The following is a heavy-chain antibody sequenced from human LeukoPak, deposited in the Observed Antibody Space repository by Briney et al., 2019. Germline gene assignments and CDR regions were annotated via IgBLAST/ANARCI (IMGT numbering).Heavy chain of an antibody. J-gene: IGHJ4*02. CDR2: IYYGGST. D-gene: IGHD3-10*01. CDR1: GGSISSGDYY. CDR3: ARGVWFGELLLYRGFELDY. Sequence: SETLSLTCTVSGGSISSGDYYWSWIRQPPGKGLEWIGYIYYGGSTYYNPSLKSRLTISVDTSKNQFSLKLSSVTAADTAVYYCARGVWFGELLLYRGFELDYWGQGTLVTVSS. V-gene: IGHV4-30-4*01.